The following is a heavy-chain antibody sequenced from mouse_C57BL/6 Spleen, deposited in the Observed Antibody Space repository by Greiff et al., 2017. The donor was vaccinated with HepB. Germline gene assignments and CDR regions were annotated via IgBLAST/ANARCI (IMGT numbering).Heavy chain of an antibody. CDR3: ARWLLDWYFDV. D-gene: IGHD2-3*01. Sequence: VKLQQSGPELVKPGASVKISCKASGYAFSSSWMNWVKQRPGKGLEWIGRIYPGDGDTNYNGKFKGKATLTADKSSSTAYMQLSSLTSEDSAVYFCARWLLDWYFDVWGTGTTVTVSS. CDR1: GYAFSSSW. CDR2: IYPGDGDT. V-gene: IGHV1-82*01. J-gene: IGHJ1*03.